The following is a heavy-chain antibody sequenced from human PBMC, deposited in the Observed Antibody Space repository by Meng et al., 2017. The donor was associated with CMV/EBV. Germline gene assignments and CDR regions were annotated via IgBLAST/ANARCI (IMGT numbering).Heavy chain of an antibody. Sequence: LQASGPVLVTPSEPLSLPCPVSRGSISSSSYHWGWLRQPPGKGLDWLASIYYSGSPYYNPSLKCRVTISVDTSKNQFSLKLSSVTAADTAVYYCARGVVTMIVVYDPWGQGTLVTVSS. V-gene: IGHV4-39*07. CDR1: RGSISSSSYH. D-gene: IGHD3-22*01. J-gene: IGHJ5*02. CDR3: ARGVVTMIVVYDP. CDR2: IYYSGSP.